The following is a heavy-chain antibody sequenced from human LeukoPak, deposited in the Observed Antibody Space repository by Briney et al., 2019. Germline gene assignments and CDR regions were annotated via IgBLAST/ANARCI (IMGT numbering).Heavy chain of an antibody. CDR1: GFTFSSYW. Sequence: GGSLRLSCAASGFTFSSYWLNWVRQAPGKGREGGAHIKQDGSEKYYVDSVKGRFTISRDNAKSSLYLQMNSLRAEDTAVYYCAITPKVVTPSSWGQGTLVTVSS. V-gene: IGHV3-7*01. CDR3: AITPKVVTPSS. D-gene: IGHD4-23*01. CDR2: IKQDGSEK. J-gene: IGHJ4*02.